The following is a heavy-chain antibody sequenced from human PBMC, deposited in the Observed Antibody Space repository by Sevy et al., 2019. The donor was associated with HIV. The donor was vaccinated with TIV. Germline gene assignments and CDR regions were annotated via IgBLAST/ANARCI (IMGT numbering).Heavy chain of an antibody. V-gene: IGHV4-59*01. CDR3: ARASGEYYYGLDV. CDR1: GDSISSFY. CDR2: SYYSRST. D-gene: IGHD7-27*01. J-gene: IGHJ6*02. Sequence: GSLRLSCTVSGDSISSFYRTWIRQPPGKGLEWIGYSYYSRSTNYNPSLRSRVTISIDTSKNQFSLKLGSVTAADTAVYYCARASGEYYYGLDVWGQGTTVTVSS.